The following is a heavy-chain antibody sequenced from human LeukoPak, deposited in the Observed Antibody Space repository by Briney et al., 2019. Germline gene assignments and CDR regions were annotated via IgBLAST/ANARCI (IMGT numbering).Heavy chain of an antibody. J-gene: IGHJ3*02. CDR1: GYSISGGYY. Sequence: SETLSLTCTVSGYSISGGYYWGWIRQPPGKGLEWIGSIYHSGSTYYNPSLESRVTISVDTSKSQFSLKLTSVTAADTAVYYCARDGTLSSGDAFDIWGQGTMVTVSS. CDR3: ARDGTLSSGDAFDI. D-gene: IGHD3-22*01. CDR2: IYHSGST. V-gene: IGHV4-38-2*02.